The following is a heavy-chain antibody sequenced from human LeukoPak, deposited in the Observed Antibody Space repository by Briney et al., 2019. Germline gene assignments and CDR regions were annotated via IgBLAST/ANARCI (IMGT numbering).Heavy chain of an antibody. CDR2: RYYSGST. CDR1: GGSTGSYY. D-gene: IGHD3-16*01. CDR3: ARVRGDFETD. Sequence: PSETLSLTCSVSGGSTGSYYWTWIRQPPGKGLEWIGYRYYSGSTTYNPSLKSRVTISVDTSKSQFSPKLISVTAADTAIYYCARVRGDFETDWGQGTLVTVSS. J-gene: IGHJ1*01. V-gene: IGHV4-59*01.